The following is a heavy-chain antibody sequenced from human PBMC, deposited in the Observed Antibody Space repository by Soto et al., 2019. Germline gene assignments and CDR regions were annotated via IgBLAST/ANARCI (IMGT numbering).Heavy chain of an antibody. CDR1: GFTFSSYA. Sequence: EVQLLESGGGLVQPGGSLRLPCAASGFTFSSYAMSWVRQAPGKGLEWVSAISGSGGSTYYADSVKGRFTISRDNSKNTLYLQMNSLRAEDTAVYYCAKDPRHIVVVVAATKGSSFDYWGQGTLVTVSS. V-gene: IGHV3-23*01. CDR2: ISGSGGST. CDR3: AKDPRHIVVVVAATKGSSFDY. D-gene: IGHD2-15*01. J-gene: IGHJ4*02.